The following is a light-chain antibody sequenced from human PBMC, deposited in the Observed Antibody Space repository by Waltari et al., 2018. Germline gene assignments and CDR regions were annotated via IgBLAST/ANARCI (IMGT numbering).Light chain of an antibody. J-gene: IGLJ2*01. CDR3: SSYTSSGVV. CDR2: DVY. V-gene: IGLV2-14*01. Sequence: QSALTQPASVSGSPGQAIIISCTGTGSDVGGYDYVSWYQQYPGKAPRLIIYDVYNPPVGVSNRFSGSKSDNTASLTISGLQAEDESVYYCSSYTSSGVVFGGGTKLTVL. CDR1: GSDVGGYDY.